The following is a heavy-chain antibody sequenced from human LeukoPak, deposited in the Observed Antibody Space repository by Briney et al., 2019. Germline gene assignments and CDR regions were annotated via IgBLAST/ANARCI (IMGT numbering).Heavy chain of an antibody. CDR1: GFNFRDHW. CDR2: FYRGDST. CDR3: AREVVSSPSYFDS. Sequence: PGGSLRLSCAVSGFNFRDHWMDWVRQAPGKGLEWVSFFYRGDSTYYAESVRGRFTISRDNSKNTLYLLMNSLIPEDTAVYYCAREVVSSPSYFDSWGQGTLVTVSS. J-gene: IGHJ4*02. V-gene: IGHV3-53*01. D-gene: IGHD2-15*01.